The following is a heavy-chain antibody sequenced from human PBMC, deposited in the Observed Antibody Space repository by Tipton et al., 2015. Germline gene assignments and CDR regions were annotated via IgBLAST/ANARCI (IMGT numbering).Heavy chain of an antibody. CDR1: GASISSYY. CDR3: ARDLRGYDASGDYYYYGVDV. D-gene: IGHD5-12*01. J-gene: IGHJ6*02. CDR2: IYYTGST. V-gene: IGHV4-31*03. Sequence: TLSLTCTVSGASISSYYWNWIRQHPGKGLEWIGDIYYTGSTNYNPSLKSRGTISVDTSKNQFSLKLSSVTAADTAVYYCARDLRGYDASGDYYYYGVDVGGQGTTVTVSS.